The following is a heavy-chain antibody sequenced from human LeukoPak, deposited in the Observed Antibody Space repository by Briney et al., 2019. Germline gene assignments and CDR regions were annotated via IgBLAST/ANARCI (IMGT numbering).Heavy chain of an antibody. V-gene: IGHV4-59*01. CDR2: IYYSGST. CDR3: ARERLSSPYGSGSYCDY. D-gene: IGHD3-10*01. CDR1: GGSISSYY. J-gene: IGHJ4*02. Sequence: SETLSLTCTVSGGSISSYYWSWIRQPPGKGLEWIGYIYYSGSTNYNPSLKSRVTISVDTSKNQFSLKLSSVTAADTAVYYCARERLSSPYGSGSYCDYWGQGTLDTVSS.